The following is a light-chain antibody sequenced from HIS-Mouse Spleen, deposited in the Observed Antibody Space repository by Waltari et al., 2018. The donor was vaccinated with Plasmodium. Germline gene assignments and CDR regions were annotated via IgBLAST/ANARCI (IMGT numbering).Light chain of an antibody. J-gene: IGKJ2*01. Sequence: EIVMKQSPATLSVSPGERATLSCRASQSVSSNLAWYQQKPGQAPRLLIYGASSRATGIPDRFSGSGSGTDFTLTISRLEPEDFAVYYCQQYGSSPYTFGQGTKLEIK. CDR1: QSVSSN. CDR3: QQYGSSPYT. CDR2: GAS. V-gene: IGKV3-20*01.